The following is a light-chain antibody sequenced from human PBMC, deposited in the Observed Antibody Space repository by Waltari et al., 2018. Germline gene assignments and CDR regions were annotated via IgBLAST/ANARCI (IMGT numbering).Light chain of an antibody. CDR2: DAS. Sequence: EIVLTQSPGTLSLSPGERATLSCRASQSVGKYLAWYQQKPGQAPRLLIYDASTRATGIPDRFSGSGSGTDFSVTISRLEPEEFAVYYCQKYVNLPATFGQGTKVEI. V-gene: IGKV3-20*01. CDR1: QSVGKY. CDR3: QKYVNLPAT. J-gene: IGKJ1*01.